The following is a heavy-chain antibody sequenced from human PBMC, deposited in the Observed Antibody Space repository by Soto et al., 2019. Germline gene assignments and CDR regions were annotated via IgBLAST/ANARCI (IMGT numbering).Heavy chain of an antibody. Sequence: GGSLRLSCAASGFTFSSYAMHWVRQAPGKGLEWVAVILYDGSNKYYADSVKGRFTISRDNSKNTLYLQMNSLRAEDTAVYYCARGEYYDSSGYPFDIWGQGTMVTVSS. CDR2: ILYDGSNK. J-gene: IGHJ3*02. CDR1: GFTFSSYA. CDR3: ARGEYYDSSGYPFDI. V-gene: IGHV3-30-3*01. D-gene: IGHD3-22*01.